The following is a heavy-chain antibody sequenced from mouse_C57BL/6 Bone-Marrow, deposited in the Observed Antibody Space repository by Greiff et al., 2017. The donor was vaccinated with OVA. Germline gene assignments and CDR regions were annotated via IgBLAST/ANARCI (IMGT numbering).Heavy chain of an antibody. Sequence: EVQLQESGPGLVKPSQSLSLTCSVTGYSITSGYYWNWIRQFPGHKLEWMCYISYDGSNNYNPSLKNRISITRDTSKNQFFLKLNSVTTEDTATDYCARGRIYYDYDGRGYYFDDWGQGTTLTVSS. D-gene: IGHD2-4*01. V-gene: IGHV3-6*01. CDR2: ISYDGSN. J-gene: IGHJ2*01. CDR3: ARGRIYYDYDGRGYYFDD. CDR1: GYSITSGYY.